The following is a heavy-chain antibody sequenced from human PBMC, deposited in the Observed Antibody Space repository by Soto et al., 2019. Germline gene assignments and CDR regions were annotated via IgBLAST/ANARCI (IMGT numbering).Heavy chain of an antibody. Sequence: SETLSLTCTVAGGSMATGGHYYNWIRQVPGKGLEWIGYVYYSGATHYTPSLRARATISRDTSKNQFSLRLISVTAADTALYYCARDKDLQPTVWGFWGQGIQVTVSS. CDR1: GGSMATGGHY. CDR2: VYYSGAT. CDR3: ARDKDLQPTVWGF. D-gene: IGHD3-16*01. J-gene: IGHJ4*02. V-gene: IGHV4-31*02.